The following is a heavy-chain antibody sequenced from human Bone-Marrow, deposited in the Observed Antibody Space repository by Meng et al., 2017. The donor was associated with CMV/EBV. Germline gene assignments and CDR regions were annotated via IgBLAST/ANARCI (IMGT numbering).Heavy chain of an antibody. CDR1: GFTFGDYA. J-gene: IGHJ4*02. CDR3: TRVSVRGVIITLDY. D-gene: IGHD3-10*01. Sequence: GGSLRLSCTASGFTFGDYAMSWVRQAPGKGLEWVGFIRSKAYGGTTEYAASVKGRFTISRDDSKSIAYLQMNSLKTEDTAVYYCTRVSVRGVIITLDYWGQGTLVTFSS. V-gene: IGHV3-49*04. CDR2: IRSKAYGGTT.